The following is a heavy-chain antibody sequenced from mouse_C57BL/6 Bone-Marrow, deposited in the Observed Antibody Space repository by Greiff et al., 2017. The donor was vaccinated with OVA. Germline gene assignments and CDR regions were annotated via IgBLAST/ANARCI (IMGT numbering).Heavy chain of an antibody. Sequence: EVKVVESGEGLVKPGGSLKLSCAASGFTFSSYAMSWVRQTPEKRLEWVAYISSGGDYIYYADTVKGRFTISRDNARNTLYLQMSSLKSEDTAMYYCTRDRGTPFAYWGQGTLVTVSA. CDR3: TRDRGTPFAY. CDR1: GFTFSSYA. V-gene: IGHV5-9-1*02. CDR2: ISSGGDYI. J-gene: IGHJ3*01.